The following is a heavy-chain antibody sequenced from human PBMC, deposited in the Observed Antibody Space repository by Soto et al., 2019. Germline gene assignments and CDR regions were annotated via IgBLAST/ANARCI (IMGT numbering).Heavy chain of an antibody. J-gene: IGHJ4*02. CDR1: GFTFSSYA. CDR3: AKAGDYWVIDFDY. D-gene: IGHD4-17*01. V-gene: IGHV3-23*01. Sequence: EVQLLESGGGLVQPGGSLRLSCAASGFTFSSYAMSWVRQAPGKGLEWVSAISGSGGSTYYADSVKGRFTISRDNSKNTLYRQMNSLRAEDTAVYYRAKAGDYWVIDFDYWGQGALVTVSS. CDR2: ISGSGGST.